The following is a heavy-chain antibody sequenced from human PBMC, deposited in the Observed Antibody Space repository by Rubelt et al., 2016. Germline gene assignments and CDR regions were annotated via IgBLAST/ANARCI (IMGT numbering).Heavy chain of an antibody. CDR2: ISSGSTYI. D-gene: IGHD2-15*01. J-gene: IGHJ6*02. Sequence: GEGLEWVSSISSGSTYIYHADSVKGRFTISRDNAKYSLYLQMNSLRAEDTAVYYCARGLMAAPTGYGMDVWGQGTTVTVSS. CDR3: ARGLMAAPTGYGMDV. V-gene: IGHV3-21*01.